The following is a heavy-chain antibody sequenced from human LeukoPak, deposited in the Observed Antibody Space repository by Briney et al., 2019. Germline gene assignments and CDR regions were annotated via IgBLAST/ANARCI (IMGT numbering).Heavy chain of an antibody. CDR1: GFTFSSYS. J-gene: IGHJ4*02. CDR2: ISSSSSNI. CDR3: AGYSYYYDSSGLVDY. Sequence: GGSLRLSCAASGFTFSSYSMNWVRQAPGKGLEWVSSISSSSSNIYYAASMKGRFTISRNNAKNSLYLQMNSLRAEDTAVYYCAGYSYYYDSSGLVDYWGQGTLVTVSS. D-gene: IGHD3-22*01. V-gene: IGHV3-21*01.